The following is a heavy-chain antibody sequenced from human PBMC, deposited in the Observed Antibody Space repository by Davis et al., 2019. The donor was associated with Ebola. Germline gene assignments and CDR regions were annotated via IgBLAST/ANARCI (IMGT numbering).Heavy chain of an antibody. CDR2: INHSGST. D-gene: IGHD6-13*01. CDR3: ARGSIAPYNWFDP. Sequence: PSETLSLTCTVSGGSISSYYWSWIRQPPGKGLEWIGEINHSGSTNYNPSLKSRVTISVDTSKNQFSLKLSSVTAADTAVYYCARGSIAPYNWFDPWGQGTLVTVSS. J-gene: IGHJ5*02. CDR1: GGSISSYY. V-gene: IGHV4-34*01.